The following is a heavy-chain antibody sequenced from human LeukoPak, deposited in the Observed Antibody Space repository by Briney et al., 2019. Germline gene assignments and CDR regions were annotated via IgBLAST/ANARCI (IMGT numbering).Heavy chain of an antibody. CDR1: GFAFSSYW. CDR3: AREVSYDFWSGYCDY. J-gene: IGHJ4*02. CDR2: IKQDGSEK. Sequence: GGSLRLSCAASGFAFSSYWMSWVRQAPGKGLELVANIKQDGSEKYYVDSVKGRFTISRDNAKNSLYLQMNSLRAEDTAVYYCAREVSYDFWSGYCDYWGQGTLVTVSS. D-gene: IGHD3-3*01. V-gene: IGHV3-7*01.